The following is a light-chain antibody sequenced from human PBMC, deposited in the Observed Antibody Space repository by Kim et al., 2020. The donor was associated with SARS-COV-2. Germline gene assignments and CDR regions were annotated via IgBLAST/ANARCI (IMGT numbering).Light chain of an antibody. CDR3: ASCNDSRNVV. Sequence: PGSRIIICCARSSDNSGSNTVNWYKQLPGTAPKHLIYGDNQRPSGVSNRCSGSKSGNSASLAICGLQSEDEADYYCASCNDSRNVVFGGGTKVTVL. CDR2: GDN. J-gene: IGLJ3*02. V-gene: IGLV1-44*01. CDR1: SDNSGSNT.